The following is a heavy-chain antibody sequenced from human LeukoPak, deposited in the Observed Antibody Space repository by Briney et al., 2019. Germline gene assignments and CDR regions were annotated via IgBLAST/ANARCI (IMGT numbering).Heavy chain of an antibody. CDR1: GASFSSSTYY. CDR3: ARFSMAHWFDP. Sequence: PSETLSLTCTVSGASFSSSTYYWGWIRQPPGKGLEWIGSISYSGSTYYSPSLKSRVTMSVDTSKNQFSLKLSSVTAADTAVYYCARFSMAHWFDPWGQGTLVTVSS. CDR2: ISYSGST. D-gene: IGHD2/OR15-2a*01. J-gene: IGHJ5*02. V-gene: IGHV4-39*01.